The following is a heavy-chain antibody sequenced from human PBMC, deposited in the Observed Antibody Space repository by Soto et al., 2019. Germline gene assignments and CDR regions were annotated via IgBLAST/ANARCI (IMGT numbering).Heavy chain of an antibody. D-gene: IGHD6-13*01. J-gene: IGHJ4*02. CDR1: GFTFSAYA. CDR2: ISGSGGAT. Sequence: EVQLLESGGGVVQPGGSLRLSCAASGFTFSAYAMSWVRQAPGKGLEWVSIISGSGGATYYADSVKGRFTISRDNSKNTLYLQMNSLRAEDTAVYYCARQEYSTTWYLNYWGQGTLVTVSS. CDR3: ARQEYSTTWYLNY. V-gene: IGHV3-23*01.